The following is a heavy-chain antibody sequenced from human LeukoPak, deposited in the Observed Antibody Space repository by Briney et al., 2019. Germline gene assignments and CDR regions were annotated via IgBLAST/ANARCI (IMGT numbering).Heavy chain of an antibody. CDR1: GFIFSNAW. Sequence: GGSLRLSCAGAGFIFSNAWTGWVRQAPGKGLEWVGRMKSIVDGGTTDYAATVKDRFTISRDDSKTTLYLQMHSLKTEDTAVYYCVTDKPYRGLRTFDYWGQGALVTVPS. CDR3: VTDKPYRGLRTFDY. J-gene: IGHJ4*02. V-gene: IGHV3-15*01. CDR2: MKSIVDGGTT. D-gene: IGHD1-26*01.